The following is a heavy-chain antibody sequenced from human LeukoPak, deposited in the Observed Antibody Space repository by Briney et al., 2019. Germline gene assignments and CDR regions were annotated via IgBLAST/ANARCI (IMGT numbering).Heavy chain of an antibody. CDR2: INPNSGGT. V-gene: IGHV1-2*04. D-gene: IGHD5-24*01. CDR1: GYTFTGYY. CDR3: ARVPMAENPHAFDI. Sequence: ASVMVSCKASGYTFTGYYMHWVRQAPGQGLEWMGWINPNSGGTNYAQKFQGWVTMTRDTSISTAYMELSRLRSDDTAVYYCARVPMAENPHAFDIWGQGTMVTVSS. J-gene: IGHJ3*02.